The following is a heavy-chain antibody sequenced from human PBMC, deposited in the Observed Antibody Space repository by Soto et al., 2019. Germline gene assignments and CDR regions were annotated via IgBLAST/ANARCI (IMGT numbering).Heavy chain of an antibody. D-gene: IGHD3-10*01. CDR3: AKDRLWFGRQTEDH. J-gene: IGHJ4*02. Sequence: EVLLLKSGGGLVQPGGSLRLSCAASGFIFRTFGMSWVRQAPGKGLEWVSSISDGGGRTYYADSVRGRFTISRDNSKNTLYLQMNSLGAEDTAIYYCAKDRLWFGRQTEDHWGQGILVTVSS. CDR1: GFIFRTFG. V-gene: IGHV3-23*01. CDR2: ISDGGGRT.